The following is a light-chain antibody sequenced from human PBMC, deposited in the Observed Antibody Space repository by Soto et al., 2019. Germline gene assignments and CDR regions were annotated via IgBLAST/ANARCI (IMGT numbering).Light chain of an antibody. J-gene: IGLJ1*01. CDR3: CSYAGSSTVYV. Sequence: QSALTQPASVSGSPGQSITISCTGTSSDIGSYNLVSWYQQHPGKAPKLMIYEGSERPSGVSIRFSGSKSGNTASLTISGLQAEDEAEYYCCSYAGSSTVYVFGTGTKVTVL. V-gene: IGLV2-23*01. CDR1: SSDIGSYNL. CDR2: EGS.